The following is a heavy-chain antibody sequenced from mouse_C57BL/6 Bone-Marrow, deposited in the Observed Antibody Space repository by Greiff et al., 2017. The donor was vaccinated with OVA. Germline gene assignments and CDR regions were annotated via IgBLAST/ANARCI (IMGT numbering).Heavy chain of an antibody. D-gene: IGHD2-2*01. CDR1: GFNIKDDY. CDR2: IDPENGDT. J-gene: IGHJ1*03. Sequence: EVQLQQSGAELVRPGASVKLSCTASGFNIKDDYMPWVKQRPEQGLEWIGWIDPENGDTEYASKFQGQATITADTSSNTAYLQRSSMTAEDTAVYCCTTGHGYYGYFDVWGTGTTVTVSA. CDR3: TTGHGYYGYFDV. V-gene: IGHV14-4*01.